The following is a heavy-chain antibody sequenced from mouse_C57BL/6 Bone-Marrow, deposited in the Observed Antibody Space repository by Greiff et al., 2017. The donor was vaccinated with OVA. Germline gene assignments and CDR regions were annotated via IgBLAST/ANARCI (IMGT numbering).Heavy chain of an antibody. CDR2: YPGSGNTY. D-gene: IGHD2-4*01. J-gene: IGHJ4*01. CDR1: YTFTDYYM. Sequence: VRLQESGPELVKPGASVKMSCKASGYTFTDYYMHWVKQKPGKGLEWIGEIYPGSGNTYYNEKFKGKATLTADTSSSTAYMQLSSLTSEDSAVYFCARECYDYDYAMDYWGQGTSVTVSS. CDR3: RECYDYDYAMDY. V-gene: IGHV1-83*01.